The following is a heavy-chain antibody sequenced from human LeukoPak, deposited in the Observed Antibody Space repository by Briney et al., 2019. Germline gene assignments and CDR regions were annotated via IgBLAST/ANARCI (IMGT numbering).Heavy chain of an antibody. V-gene: IGHV3-30*18. Sequence: GGSLRLSCAASGFTFSSYGMHWVRQAPGKGLEWVAVISYDGSNKYYADSVKGRFTISRDNSKNTLYLQMNSLRAEDTAVYYCAKGGRIPGYSGYGGYYFDYWGQGTLVTVSS. D-gene: IGHD5-12*01. CDR3: AKGGRIPGYSGYGGYYFDY. CDR2: ISYDGSNK. CDR1: GFTFSSYG. J-gene: IGHJ4*02.